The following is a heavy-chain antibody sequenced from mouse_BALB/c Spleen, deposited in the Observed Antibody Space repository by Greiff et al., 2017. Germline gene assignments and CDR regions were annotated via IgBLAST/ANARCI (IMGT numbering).Heavy chain of an antibody. J-gene: IGHJ4*01. CDR1: GFTFSSYA. CDR3: AREGIDAMDY. V-gene: IGHV5-9-4*01. Sequence: EVQRVESGGGLVKPGGSLKLSCAASGFTFSSYAMSWVRQSPEKRLEWVAEISSGGSYTYYPDTVTGRFTISRDNAKNTLYLEMSSLRSEDTAMYYCAREGIDAMDYWGQGTSVTVSS. CDR2: ISSGGSYT.